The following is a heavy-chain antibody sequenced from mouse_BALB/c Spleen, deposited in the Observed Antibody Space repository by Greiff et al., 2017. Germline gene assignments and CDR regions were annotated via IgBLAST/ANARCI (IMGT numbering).Heavy chain of an antibody. CDR3: ARENYYGSSAWFAY. CDR1: GFNIKDTY. J-gene: IGHJ3*01. D-gene: IGHD1-1*01. Sequence: VHVKQSGAELVKPGASVKLSCTASGFNIKDTYMHWVKQRPEQGLEWIGRIDPANGNTKYDPKFQGKATITADTSSNTAYLQLSSLTSEDTAVYYCARENYYGSSAWFAYWGQGTLVTVSA. CDR2: IDPANGNT. V-gene: IGHV14-3*02.